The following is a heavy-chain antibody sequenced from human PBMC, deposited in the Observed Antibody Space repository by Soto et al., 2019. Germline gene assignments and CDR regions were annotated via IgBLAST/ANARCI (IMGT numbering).Heavy chain of an antibody. CDR1: GFTFSSYA. D-gene: IGHD2-2*03. CDR2: ISSSGGNT. CDR3: ANWISGGKDYFDY. V-gene: IGHV3-23*01. J-gene: IGHJ4*02. Sequence: EVPMLVSGGGLVQPGGSLRLSCAASGFTFSSYAMTWVRQAPGQGPEWVSSISSSGGNTYYAESVKGRFTISRDNSKNTVYLQMNSLRAEDTALYYCANWISGGKDYFDYWGQGTLVTVSA.